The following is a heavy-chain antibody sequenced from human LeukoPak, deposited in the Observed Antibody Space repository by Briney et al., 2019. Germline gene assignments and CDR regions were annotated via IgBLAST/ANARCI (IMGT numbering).Heavy chain of an antibody. Sequence: ASVKVSCKASGYTFTSYDINWVRPATGQGLEWMGWMNPNSGNTGYAQKFQGRVTMTRNTSISTAYMELSSLRSEDTAVYYCARGHDSSGYYYVGAFRSDPWGQGTLVTVSS. CDR1: GYTFTSYD. CDR2: MNPNSGNT. V-gene: IGHV1-8*01. J-gene: IGHJ5*02. D-gene: IGHD3-22*01. CDR3: ARGHDSSGYYYVGAFRSDP.